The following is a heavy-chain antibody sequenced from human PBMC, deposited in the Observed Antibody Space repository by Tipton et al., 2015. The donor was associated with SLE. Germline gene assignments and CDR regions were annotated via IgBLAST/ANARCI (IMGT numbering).Heavy chain of an antibody. J-gene: IGHJ5*02. CDR2: LSSSSSYT. Sequence: YLRLSCAASGFTFSAYYMSWIRQAPGKGLEWVSYLSSSSSYTNYADSVKGRFTISRDNAKNSLYLQMNSLRAEDTAVYYCARVSYSSSWYDRDNWFDPWGQGTLVTVSS. CDR1: GFTFSAYY. V-gene: IGHV3-11*05. CDR3: ARVSYSSSWYDRDNWFDP. D-gene: IGHD6-13*01.